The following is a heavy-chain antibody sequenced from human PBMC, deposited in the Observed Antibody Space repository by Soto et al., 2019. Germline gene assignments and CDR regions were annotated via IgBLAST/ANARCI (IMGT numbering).Heavy chain of an antibody. CDR3: ARSGGGSWKSGFYY. CDR2: ISSDGRNK. Sequence: TGGSLRLSCAAFGFTFSNYAIHWVRQAPGKGLEWVAVISSDGRNKYYADSVKGRFTISRDTSKNQFSLRLSSVTAAGTAVYYCARSGGGSWKSGFYYWGQGTPVTVSS. V-gene: IGHV3-30*04. D-gene: IGHD1-1*01. CDR1: GFTFSNYA. J-gene: IGHJ4*02.